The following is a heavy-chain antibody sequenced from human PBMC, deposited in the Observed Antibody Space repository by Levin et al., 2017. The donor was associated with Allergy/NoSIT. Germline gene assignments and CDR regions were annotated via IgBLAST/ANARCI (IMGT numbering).Heavy chain of an antibody. CDR2: IHGNGDGT. CDR1: GFTFSSYS. J-gene: IGHJ4*02. Sequence: SCSASGFTFSSYSMYWVRQAPGKGLESVSAIHGNGDGTFYADSVKGRFTVSRDNSKDTLYLQMSSLRAEDTAVYYCVKKHCDSSSCSGWAFFDYWGQGTLVTVSS. D-gene: IGHD2-2*01. V-gene: IGHV3-64D*06. CDR3: VKKHCDSSSCSGWAFFDY.